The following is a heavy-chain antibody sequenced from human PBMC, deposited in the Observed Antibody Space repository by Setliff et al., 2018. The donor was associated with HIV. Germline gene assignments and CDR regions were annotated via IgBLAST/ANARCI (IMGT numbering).Heavy chain of an antibody. CDR2: IYTSGST. CDR1: GGSISSYY. D-gene: IGHD6-13*01. J-gene: IGHJ6*03. Sequence: PSETLSLTCTVSGGSISSYYWSWIRQPAGKGLEWIGRIYTSGSTYYNPSLKSRVTISVDTSKNQFSLKLRSVTAADTALYYCARGRYRSRWYASDHYYIDVWGKGTTVTVSS. CDR3: ARGRYRSRWYASDHYYIDV. V-gene: IGHV4-4*07.